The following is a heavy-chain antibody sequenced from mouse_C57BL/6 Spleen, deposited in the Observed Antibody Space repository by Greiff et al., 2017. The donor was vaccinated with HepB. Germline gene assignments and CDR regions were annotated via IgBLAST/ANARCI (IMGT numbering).Heavy chain of an antibody. V-gene: IGHV5-16*01. CDR2: INYDGSST. J-gene: IGHJ4*01. CDR1: GFTFSDYY. CDR3: ARESSGSYAMDY. Sequence: EVHLVESEGGLVQPGSSMKLSCTASGFTFSDYYMAWVRQVPEKGLEWVANINYDGSSTYYLDSLKSRFIISRDNAKNILYLQMSSLKSEDTATYYCARESSGSYAMDYWGQGTSVTVSS. D-gene: IGHD3-2*02.